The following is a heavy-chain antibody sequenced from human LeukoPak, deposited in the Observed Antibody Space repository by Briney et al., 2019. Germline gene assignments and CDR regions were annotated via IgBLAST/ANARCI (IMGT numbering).Heavy chain of an antibody. CDR3: ASTNYYDSSGYFDY. V-gene: IGHV1-58*02. Sequence: SVKVSCTASGFTFTSSAMQWVRQARGQRLEWIGWIVVGSGNTNYAQKFQERVTITRDMSTSTAYMELSRLRSDDTAVYYCASTNYYDSSGYFDYWGQGTLVTVSS. D-gene: IGHD3-22*01. CDR2: IVVGSGNT. CDR1: GFTFTSSA. J-gene: IGHJ4*02.